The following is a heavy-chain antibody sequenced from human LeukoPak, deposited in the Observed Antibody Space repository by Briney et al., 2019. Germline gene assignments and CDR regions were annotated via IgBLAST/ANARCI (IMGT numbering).Heavy chain of an antibody. CDR2: IYYSGST. CDR1: GGSLSSYY. V-gene: IGHV4-59*01. J-gene: IGHJ3*02. D-gene: IGHD2-21*02. CDR3: ARGAYCGGDCYSGAFDI. Sequence: SETLSLTCTVSGGSLSSYYWSWIRQPPGKGREGMGYIYYSGSTNYNPSLKSRVTISVDTSKNQFSLKLNSVTAADTAVYYCARGAYCGGDCYSGAFDIWGQGTMVTVSS.